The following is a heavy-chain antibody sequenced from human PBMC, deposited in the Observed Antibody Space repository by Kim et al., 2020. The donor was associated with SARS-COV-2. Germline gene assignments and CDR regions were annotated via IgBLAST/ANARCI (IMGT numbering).Heavy chain of an antibody. Sequence: SETLSLTCTVSGYSISSGYYWGWIRQPPGKGLEWIGSIYHSGSTYYNPSLKSRVTISVDTSKNQFSLKLSSVTAADTAVYYCARQIVVVVAAFDYWGQGT. V-gene: IGHV4-38-2*02. J-gene: IGHJ4*02. CDR3: ARQIVVVVAAFDY. CDR2: IYHSGST. D-gene: IGHD2-15*01. CDR1: GYSISSGYY.